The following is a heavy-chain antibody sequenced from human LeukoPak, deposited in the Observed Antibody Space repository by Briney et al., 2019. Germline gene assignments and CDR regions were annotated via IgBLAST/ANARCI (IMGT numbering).Heavy chain of an antibody. D-gene: IGHD3-3*01. CDR3: ARVFRPSLTVFIIRGAFDI. V-gene: IGHV4-39*07. CDR2: IYYSGST. J-gene: IGHJ3*02. CDR1: GGSISSSSYY. Sequence: NTSETLSLTCTVSGGSISSSSYYWGWIRQPPGKGLEWIGSIYYSGSTYYNPSLKSRVTISVDTSKNQFSLKLSSVTAADTAVYYCARVFRPSLTVFIIRGAFDIWGQGTMVTVSS.